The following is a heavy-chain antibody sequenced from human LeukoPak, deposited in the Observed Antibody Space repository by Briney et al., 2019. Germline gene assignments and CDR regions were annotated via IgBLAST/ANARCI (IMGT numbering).Heavy chain of an antibody. Sequence: PSQTLSLTCSVSGGSIRSGKYYWSWIRQPAGKGLEWIGRIYTSGSTNYNPSLKSRVTISVDTSKNQFSLKLSSVTAADTAVYYCARGNSDEVLDYWGQGTVVTVSS. CDR3: ARGNSDEVLDY. V-gene: IGHV4-61*02. J-gene: IGHJ4*02. CDR2: IYTSGST. D-gene: IGHD2/OR15-2a*01. CDR1: GGSIRSGKYY.